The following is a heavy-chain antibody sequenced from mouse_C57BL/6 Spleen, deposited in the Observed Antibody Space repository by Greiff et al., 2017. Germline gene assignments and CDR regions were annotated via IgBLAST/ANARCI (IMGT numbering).Heavy chain of an antibody. J-gene: IGHJ4*01. CDR3: ARAPVVEYYYARYY. V-gene: IGHV1-64*01. CDR2: IHPNSGST. D-gene: IGHD1-1*01. CDR1: GYTFTSYW. Sequence: QVQLQQPGAELVKPGASVKLSCKASGYTFTSYWMHWVKQRPGQGLEWIGMIHPNSGSTNYNEKFKSKATLPVDTSSSTAYMQLSSLTSEDSAVYYCARAPVVEYYYARYYWGQGTSVTVSS.